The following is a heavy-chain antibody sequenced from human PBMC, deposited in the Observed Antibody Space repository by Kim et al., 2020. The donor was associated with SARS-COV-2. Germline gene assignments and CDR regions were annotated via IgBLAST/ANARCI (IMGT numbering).Heavy chain of an antibody. CDR3: AKDPSCGGDAFYSNLDY. Sequence: GGSLRLSCAASEFTFSSYAMSWVRQAPGKGLEWVSIISGSGGSTFYADSVKGRFTISRDNSKNTLYLQMNSLRAEDTAVYYCAKDPSCGGDAFYSNLDYWGREPLVTVSS. J-gene: IGHJ4*02. CDR2: ISGSGGST. D-gene: IGHD2-21*01. CDR1: EFTFSSYA. V-gene: IGHV3-23*01.